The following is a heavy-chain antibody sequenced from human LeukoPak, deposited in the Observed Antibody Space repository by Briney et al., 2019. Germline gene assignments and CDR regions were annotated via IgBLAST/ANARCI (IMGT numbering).Heavy chain of an antibody. D-gene: IGHD2-2*01. Sequence: GASVKVSCKASGGTFSSYAISWVRQAPGQGLEWMGGIIPIFGTANYAQKFQGRVTITADESTSTAYMELSSLRSEDTAVYYCAGDNQFCESASCYRYYSYYYMDVWGKGTTVTVSS. J-gene: IGHJ6*03. CDR3: AGDNQFCESASCYRYYSYYYMDV. V-gene: IGHV1-69*13. CDR2: IIPIFGTA. CDR1: GGTFSSYA.